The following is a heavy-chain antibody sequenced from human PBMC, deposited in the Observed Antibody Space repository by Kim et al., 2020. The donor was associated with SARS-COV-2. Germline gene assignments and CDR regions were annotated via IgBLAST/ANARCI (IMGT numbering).Heavy chain of an antibody. D-gene: IGHD2-15*01. CDR2: ISSSGGGT. V-gene: IGHV3-23*01. CDR3: GPTSVRGNSGWYDDY. Sequence: GGSLRLSCAASGFTFSSYAMSWVRQAPGKGLEWVSTISSSGGGTYYADSVKGRFTISRDNSKDTLFLQMKSLRAEDTAVYYCGPTSVRGNSGWYDDYWGQGTLVTVSS. CDR1: GFTFSSYA. J-gene: IGHJ4*02.